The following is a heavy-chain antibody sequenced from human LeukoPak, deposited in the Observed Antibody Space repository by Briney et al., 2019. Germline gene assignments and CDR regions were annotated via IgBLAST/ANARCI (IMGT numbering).Heavy chain of an antibody. Sequence: SQTLSLTCTVSGGSISSGGYYWTWTRQPPGKGLEWIGNIYHSGSTYYNPSLKSRVTISVDTSKNQFSLKLSSVTAADTAVYYCATGWGSGGVGILYYHYYMDVWGKGTTVTVSS. V-gene: IGHV4-30-2*01. CDR1: GGSISSGGYY. J-gene: IGHJ6*03. D-gene: IGHD3-3*02. CDR2: IYHSGST. CDR3: ATGWGSGGVGILYYHYYMDV.